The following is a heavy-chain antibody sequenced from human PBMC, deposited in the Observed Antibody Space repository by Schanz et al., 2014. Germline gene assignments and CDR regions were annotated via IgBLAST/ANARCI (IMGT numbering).Heavy chain of an antibody. CDR3: AKDRQNRVNRVGYYYGMDV. Sequence: EVQLVESGGALIQPGGSLRLSCAASGFTFDDHAMHWVRQSPGKGPEWVSGISWNSGDIAYADSVKGRFTVSRDNFRNSVFLQMNSLEPGDTALYYCAKDRQNRVNRVGYYYGMDVWGQGTTVTVSS. V-gene: IGHV3-9*01. J-gene: IGHJ6*02. D-gene: IGHD3-16*01. CDR2: ISWNSGDI. CDR1: GFTFDDHA.